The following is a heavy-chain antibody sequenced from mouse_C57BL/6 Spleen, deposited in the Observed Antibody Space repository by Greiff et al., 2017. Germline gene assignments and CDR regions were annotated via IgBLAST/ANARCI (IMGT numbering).Heavy chain of an antibody. Sequence: QVQLQQSGPELVKPGASVKISCKASGYSFTSYYIHWVKQRPGQGLEWIGWIYPGSGNTKYNEKFKGKATLTADTSSSTAYMQLSSLTSEDSAVYYCASGGGNYCDYWGQGTTLTVSS. CDR3: ASGGGNYCDY. CDR1: GYSFTSYY. V-gene: IGHV1-66*01. J-gene: IGHJ2*01. CDR2: IYPGSGNT.